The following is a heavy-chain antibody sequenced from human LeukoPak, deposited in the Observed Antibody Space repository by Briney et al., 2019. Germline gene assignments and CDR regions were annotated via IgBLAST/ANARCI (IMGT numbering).Heavy chain of an antibody. CDR2: ISNYNGDT. V-gene: IGHV1-18*01. J-gene: IGHJ3*02. D-gene: IGHD4-17*01. CDR3: ARDASYGDSYDAFDI. CDR1: GYTFTSYG. Sequence: ASVKVSCKASGYTFTSYGFSWVRPAPGQGLEWVGWISNYNGDTNYAQKLQGRVTMTTDTSTSTAYMELRSRRSDDTAVYYCARDASYGDSYDAFDIWGQGTMVTVSS.